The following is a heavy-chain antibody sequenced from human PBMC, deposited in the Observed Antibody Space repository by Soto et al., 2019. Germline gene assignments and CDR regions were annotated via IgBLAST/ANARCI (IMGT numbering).Heavy chain of an antibody. CDR2: IYYSGST. CDR3: ARNGEIAAHFDY. CDR1: GGSISSYY. Sequence: PSETLSLTCTVSGGSISSYYWSWIRQPPGKGLEWIGYIYYSGSTNYNPSLKSRVTISVDTSKNQFSLKLSSVTAADTAVYYCARNGEIAAHFDYWGQGTLVTVSS. V-gene: IGHV4-59*01. D-gene: IGHD6-6*01. J-gene: IGHJ4*02.